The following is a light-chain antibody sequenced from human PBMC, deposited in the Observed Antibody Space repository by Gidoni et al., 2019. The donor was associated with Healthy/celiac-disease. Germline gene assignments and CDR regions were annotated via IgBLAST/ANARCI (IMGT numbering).Light chain of an antibody. J-gene: IGLJ3*02. CDR2: DNH. CDR1: SSNIGNNY. V-gene: IGLV1-51*01. Sequence: QSVLTQPPSVSAAPGQKVTISCSGNSSNIGNNYVSWYQQLPGIAPKLLIYDNHKRPSGIPGRFSGSKSGTSGNLGITGLQTGDEAHYYCGTWDNNLSAVFGGGTKLTVL. CDR3: GTWDNNLSAV.